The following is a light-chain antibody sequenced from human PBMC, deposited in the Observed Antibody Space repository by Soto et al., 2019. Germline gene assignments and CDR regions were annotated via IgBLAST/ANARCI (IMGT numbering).Light chain of an antibody. CDR1: ISDVGRYNL. CDR2: DI. CDR3: CSYAGGASVV. J-gene: IGLJ2*01. V-gene: IGLV2-23*01. Sequence: QSALTQPASVSGSPGQSITISCTGTISDVGRYNLVSWYQQHPDIERPSGVSHRFSGSTSGNTASLTISGLQTEDEAKYFCCSYAGGASVVFGGGTKLTVL.